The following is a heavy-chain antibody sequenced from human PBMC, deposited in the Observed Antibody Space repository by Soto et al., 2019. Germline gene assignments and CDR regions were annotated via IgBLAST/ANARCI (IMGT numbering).Heavy chain of an antibody. Sequence: QVQLQESGPGLVKPSETLSLTCTVSGGSVSSGSYYWSWIRQPPGKGLEWIGYTYYSGSTNYSPSLKSQVTISVDTSKIQVSLKLSSVTAADTAVYYCARAPLHVCGVVMEIDYWRQGTLVIVSS. CDR2: TYYSGST. J-gene: IGHJ4*02. CDR3: ARAPLHVCGVVMEIDY. D-gene: IGHD3-3*01. V-gene: IGHV4-61*01. CDR1: GGSVSSGSYY.